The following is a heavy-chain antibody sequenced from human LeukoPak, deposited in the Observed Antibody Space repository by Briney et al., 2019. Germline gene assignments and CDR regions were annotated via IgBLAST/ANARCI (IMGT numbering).Heavy chain of an antibody. V-gene: IGHV3-48*03. CDR1: GFTFSSYG. D-gene: IGHD4-17*01. J-gene: IGHJ4*02. CDR3: ARRSDYSTVFDY. CDR2: ITSSGSTI. Sequence: GSLRLSCAASGFTFSSYGMNWVRQAPGKGLEWVSYITSSGSTIYYADSVKGRFTISRDDTKNSLYLQMNSLRAEDTAVYYCARRSDYSTVFDYWGQGTLVTVSS.